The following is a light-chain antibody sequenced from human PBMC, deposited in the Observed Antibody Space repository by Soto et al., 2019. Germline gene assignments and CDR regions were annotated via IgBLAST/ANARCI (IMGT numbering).Light chain of an antibody. CDR2: DAS. V-gene: IGKV3-20*01. CDR3: QLYGVSPKT. CDR1: QTLTNTY. J-gene: IGKJ1*01. Sequence: EIVLTQSPGTLSLSPGERATLSCRASQTLTNTYLAWYQQKPGQAPRLLIFDASTRATGIPDRFSGSGSGTDFPLSISSLEPEDFAVYCCQLYGVSPKTFGQGTNGEVK.